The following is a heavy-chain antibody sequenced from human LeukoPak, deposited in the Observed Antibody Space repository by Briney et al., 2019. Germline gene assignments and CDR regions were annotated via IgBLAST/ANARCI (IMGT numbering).Heavy chain of an antibody. D-gene: IGHD3-22*01. CDR3: ARADYYDSSPDL. Sequence: SETLSLTCTVYGESTGGERPHWGWIRQPPGKGLERIASISESGTTYYNPSLKSRVTISVDTSKNQFSLKLSSVTAADTAVYYCARADYYDSSPDLWGRGTLVTVSS. J-gene: IGHJ2*01. CDR2: ISESGTT. CDR1: GESTGGERPH. V-gene: IGHV4-39*07.